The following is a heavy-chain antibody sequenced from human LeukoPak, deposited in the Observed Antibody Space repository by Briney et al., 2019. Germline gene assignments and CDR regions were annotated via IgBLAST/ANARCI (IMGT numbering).Heavy chain of an antibody. D-gene: IGHD1-1*01. J-gene: IGHJ6*03. CDR1: GGSFSSHA. CDR2: TIPIFGTT. V-gene: IGHV1-69*05. CDR3: ARGSWNDVGYYYHYYMDV. Sequence: ASVKVSCKASGGSFSSHAITWVRQAPGQGLEWMGGTIPIFGTTNYAQMFQGRVTITTDESTSTAYMELSSLTYEDTAVYSCARGSWNDVGYYYHYYMDVWGKGTTVTVSS.